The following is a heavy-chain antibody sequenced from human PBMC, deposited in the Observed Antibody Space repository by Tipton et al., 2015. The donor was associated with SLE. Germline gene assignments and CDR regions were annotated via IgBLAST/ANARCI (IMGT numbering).Heavy chain of an antibody. CDR2: IYTSGST. CDR1: GGSISSGSYY. V-gene: IGHV4-61*02. D-gene: IGHD1-1*01. CDR3: ARHTTDAFDI. J-gene: IGHJ3*02. Sequence: TLSLTCTVSGGSISSGSYYWSWIRQPAGKGLEWIGRIYTSGSTNYNPSLKSRVTISVDTSKNQFSLKLSSVTAADTAVYYCARHTTDAFDIWGQGTMVTVSS.